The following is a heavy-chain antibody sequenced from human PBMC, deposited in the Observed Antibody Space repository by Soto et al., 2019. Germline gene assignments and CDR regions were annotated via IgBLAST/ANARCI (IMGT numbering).Heavy chain of an antibody. CDR3: AKDVSPGSYYNVPESYFDY. D-gene: IGHD3-10*01. CDR2: ISWDGGST. CDR1: GFTFDDYT. Sequence: PGGSLRLSCAASGFTFDDYTMHWVRQAPGKGLEWVSLISWDGGSTYYADSVKGRFTISRDNSKNSLYLQTNSLRTEDTALYYCAKDVSPGSYYNVPESYFDYWGQGTLVTVSS. J-gene: IGHJ4*02. V-gene: IGHV3-43*01.